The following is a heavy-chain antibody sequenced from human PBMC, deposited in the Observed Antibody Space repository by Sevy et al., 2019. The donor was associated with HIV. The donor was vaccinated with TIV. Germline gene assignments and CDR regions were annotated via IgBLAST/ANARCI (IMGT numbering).Heavy chain of an antibody. V-gene: IGHV3-48*02. CDR2: INRDSDTM. J-gene: IGHJ4*02. D-gene: IGHD3-22*01. Sequence: GGSLRLSCVASGFPFNYYAMNWVRQAPGKGLEWILYINRDSDTMYYGDSVKGRFTISRDNAKNSLYLQMNSLRDEDTAVYYCARERGTYYDTSGYPYLLEAGFDYWGQGTLVTVSS. CDR3: ARERGTYYDTSGYPYLLEAGFDY. CDR1: GFPFNYYA.